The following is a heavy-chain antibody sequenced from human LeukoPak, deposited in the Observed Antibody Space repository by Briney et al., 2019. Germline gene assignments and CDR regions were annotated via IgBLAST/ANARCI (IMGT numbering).Heavy chain of an antibody. CDR3: ASQAGLTAIHYAFDI. J-gene: IGHJ3*02. CDR1: GGSFSGYY. D-gene: IGHD2-21*02. CDR2: INHSGST. V-gene: IGHV4-34*01. Sequence: SETLSLTCAVYGGSFSGYYWSWIRQPPGKGLEWIGEINHSGSTNYNPSLKSRVTISVDTSKNQFSLKLSSVTAADTAVYYCASQAGLTAIHYAFDIWGQGTMVTVSS.